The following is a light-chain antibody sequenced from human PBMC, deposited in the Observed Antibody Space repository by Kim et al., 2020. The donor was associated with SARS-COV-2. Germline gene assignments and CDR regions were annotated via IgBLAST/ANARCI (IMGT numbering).Light chain of an antibody. CDR2: DVT. CDR3: CSYAGSVV. Sequence: QSALTQPRSVSGSPGQSVTISCTGTSSDVGSYNYVSWYQQHPGKAPKLIIYDVTKRPSGVPDRFSGSKSGNTASLTISGLQAEVEADYYCCSYAGSVVFGGGTQLTVL. V-gene: IGLV2-11*01. CDR1: SSDVGSYNY. J-gene: IGLJ2*01.